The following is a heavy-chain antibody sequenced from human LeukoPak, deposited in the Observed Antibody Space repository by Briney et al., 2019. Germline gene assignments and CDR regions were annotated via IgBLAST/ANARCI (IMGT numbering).Heavy chain of an antibody. J-gene: IGHJ5*02. CDR3: ARVAVGYYGSGSNWFDP. CDR2: IYYSGST. D-gene: IGHD3-10*01. CDR1: GGSISSSSYY. V-gene: IGHV4-39*07. Sequence: SETLSLTCTVSGGSISSSSYYWGWIRQPPGTGLEWIGSIYYSGSTYYNPSLKSRVTISVDTSKNQFSLKLSSVTAADTAVYYCARVAVGYYGSGSNWFDPWGQGTLVTVSS.